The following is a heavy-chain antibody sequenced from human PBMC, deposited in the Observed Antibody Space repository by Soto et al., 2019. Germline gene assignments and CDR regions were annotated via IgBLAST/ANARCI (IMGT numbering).Heavy chain of an antibody. CDR2: IDPSDSYT. V-gene: IGHV5-10-1*01. CDR3: ATAYCGGDCYSRYYYYGMDV. CDR1: GYSFTSYW. Sequence: PGESLKISCKGSGYSFTSYWISWVRQMPGKGLEWMGRIDPSDSYTNYSPSFQGHVTISADKSISTAYLQWSSLKASDTAMYYCATAYCGGDCYSRYYYYGMDVWGQGTTVTVSS. J-gene: IGHJ6*02. D-gene: IGHD2-21*02.